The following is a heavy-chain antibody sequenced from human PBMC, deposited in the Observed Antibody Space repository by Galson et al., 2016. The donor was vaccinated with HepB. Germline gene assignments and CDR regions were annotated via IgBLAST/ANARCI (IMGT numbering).Heavy chain of an antibody. D-gene: IGHD6-13*01. CDR3: AKGRSAIAAAGLNY. Sequence: SLRLSCAASGFTFKNYAMNWVRQAPGKGLEWVSVVSGSGDNTYYADSVKGRLTISRDNSNNTLFLQMNSLRVEDTAVYSCAKGRSAIAAAGLNYWGQGTLVTVSS. CDR2: VSGSGDNT. V-gene: IGHV3-23*01. CDR1: GFTFKNYA. J-gene: IGHJ4*02.